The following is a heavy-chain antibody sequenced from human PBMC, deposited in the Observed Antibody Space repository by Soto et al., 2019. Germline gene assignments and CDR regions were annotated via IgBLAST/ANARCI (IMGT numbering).Heavy chain of an antibody. J-gene: IGHJ3*02. Sequence: LRLSCAASGFTFSSYGMHLVRQAPFKGLEWVAVIWYDGSNKYYADSVKGRFTISRDNSKNTLYLQMNSLRAEDTAVYYCARATTVVINHDAFDIWGQGTMVTVSS. CDR1: GFTFSSYG. CDR2: IWYDGSNK. D-gene: IGHD4-17*01. V-gene: IGHV3-33*01. CDR3: ARATTVVINHDAFDI.